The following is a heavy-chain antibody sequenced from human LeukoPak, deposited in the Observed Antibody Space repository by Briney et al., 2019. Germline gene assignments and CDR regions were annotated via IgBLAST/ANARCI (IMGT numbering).Heavy chain of an antibody. CDR1: GYTFTSYG. J-gene: IGHJ5*02. CDR2: ISAYNGNT. CDR3: ARGAVVVPAAIFGFDP. V-gene: IGHV1-18*01. D-gene: IGHD2-2*01. Sequence: ASVTVSCKASGYTFTSYGSSWVRQAPGQGLEGMGWISAYNGNTNYAQKLQGRVTMTTDTSTSTAYMELRSLRSDDTAVYYCARGAVVVPAAIFGFDPWGQGTLVTVSS.